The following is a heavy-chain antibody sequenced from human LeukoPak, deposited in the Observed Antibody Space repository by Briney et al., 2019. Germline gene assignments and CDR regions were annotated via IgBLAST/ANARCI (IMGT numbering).Heavy chain of an antibody. D-gene: IGHD3-22*01. CDR1: GFTFSTYW. J-gene: IGHJ4*02. Sequence: GGSLRLSCAASGFTFSTYWMHWVRQAPGKGLVWVSRINSDGSSTNYADSVKGRFTISRDNAKNMLYLQMNSLRAEDTAVYYCVRDMGYYDKVWGQGTLVTVSS. V-gene: IGHV3-74*01. CDR2: INSDGSST. CDR3: VRDMGYYDKV.